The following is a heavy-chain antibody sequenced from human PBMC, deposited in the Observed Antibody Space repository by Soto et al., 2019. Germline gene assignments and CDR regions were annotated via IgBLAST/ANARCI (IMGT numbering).Heavy chain of an antibody. CDR2: IYYSGST. D-gene: IGHD1-26*01. Sequence: SETLSLTCTVSGGSISSYYWSWIRQPPGKGLEWIGYIYYSGSTNYNPSLKSRVTISVDTSKNQFSLKLSSVTAADTAVYYCASGLRKELEDTYFNYWGQGTLVTV. CDR3: ASGLRKELEDTYFNY. CDR1: GGSISSYY. V-gene: IGHV4-59*01. J-gene: IGHJ4*02.